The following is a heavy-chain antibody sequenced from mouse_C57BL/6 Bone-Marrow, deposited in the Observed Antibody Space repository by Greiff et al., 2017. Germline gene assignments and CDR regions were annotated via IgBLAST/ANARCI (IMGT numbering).Heavy chain of an antibody. D-gene: IGHD1-1*01. J-gene: IGHJ2*01. Sequence: QVQLQQSGAELVKPGASVKMSCKASGYTFTSYCITWVKQRPGQGLEWIGDIYPGSGSTNYNEKFKSKATLTVDTSSSTAYMQLSSLTSEDSAVYYCARKTTVVAPDYYFDYWGQGTTLTVSS. CDR2: IYPGSGST. V-gene: IGHV1-55*01. CDR1: GYTFTSYC. CDR3: ARKTTVVAPDYYFDY.